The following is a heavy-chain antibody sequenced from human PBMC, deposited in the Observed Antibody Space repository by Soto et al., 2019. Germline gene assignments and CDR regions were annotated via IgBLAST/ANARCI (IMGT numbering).Heavy chain of an antibody. Sequence: SSETLSLTCTVSGGSISSSSYYWGWIRQPPGKGLEWIGYIYYSGSTYYNPSLKSRVTISVDTSKNQFSLKLSSVTAADTAVYYCARGPPLGYWGQGTLVTVSS. CDR3: ARGPPLGY. CDR1: GGSISSSSYY. J-gene: IGHJ4*02. CDR2: IYYSGST. V-gene: IGHV4-61*05.